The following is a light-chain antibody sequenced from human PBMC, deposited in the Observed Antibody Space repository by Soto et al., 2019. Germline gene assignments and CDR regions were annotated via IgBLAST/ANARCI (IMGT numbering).Light chain of an antibody. CDR1: SSDVGRYTY. J-gene: IGLJ1*01. V-gene: IGLV2-14*01. Sequence: QSVLTQPASASGSPGQSITISCAGTSSDVGRYTYVSWYQQHPGKAPKLIIYDVYNRPSGVSNRFSGSKSGNTASLTISGLQAEDEADYYCTSYTSTSTPYVFGGGTKVTVL. CDR3: TSYTSTSTPYV. CDR2: DVY.